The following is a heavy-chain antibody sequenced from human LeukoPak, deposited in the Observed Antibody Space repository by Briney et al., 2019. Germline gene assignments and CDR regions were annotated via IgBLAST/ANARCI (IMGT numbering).Heavy chain of an antibody. CDR1: GFTFDDYS. V-gene: IGHV3-9*01. CDR2: IVWNSVDI. D-gene: IGHD3-16*01. J-gene: IGHJ6*02. Sequence: GRSLRLPCEGSGFTFDDYSLHWVRQAPGKGLERVAAIVWNSVDIDYADSVKGRFTISRDNAKNSLYLQMNSLRPEDTALYYCAKDLGPNVYFRMDVWGQGTTVTVSS. CDR3: AKDLGPNVYFRMDV.